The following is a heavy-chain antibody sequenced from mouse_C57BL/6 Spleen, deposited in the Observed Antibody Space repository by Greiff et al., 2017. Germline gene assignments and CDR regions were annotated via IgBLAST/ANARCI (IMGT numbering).Heavy chain of an antibody. D-gene: IGHD1-1*01. J-gene: IGHJ1*03. V-gene: IGHV5-17*01. CDR1: GFTFSDYG. CDR2: ISSGSSTI. CDR3: ARGYYGSSYWYFDV. Sequence: VQLQQSGGGLVKPGGSLKLSCAASGFTFSDYGMHWVRQAPEKGLEWVAYISSGSSTIYYADTVKGRFTISRDNAKNTLFLQMTSLRSEDTAMYYCARGYYGSSYWYFDVWGTGTTVTVSS.